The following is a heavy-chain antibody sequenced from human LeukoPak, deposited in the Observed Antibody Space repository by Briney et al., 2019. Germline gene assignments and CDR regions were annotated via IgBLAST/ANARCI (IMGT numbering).Heavy chain of an antibody. V-gene: IGHV3-23*01. J-gene: IGHJ3*02. CDR1: GFTFSSYA. D-gene: IGHD2-15*01. CDR2: ISGSGGST. Sequence: PGGSLRLSCAASGFTFSSYAMSWVRQAPGKGLEWVSGISGSGGSTYYADAEKGRFTISRDNSKNTLYLQMNSLRVEDTAVYYCAKDLWSGGSCCDAFDIWGQGTMVTVSS. CDR3: AKDLWSGGSCCDAFDI.